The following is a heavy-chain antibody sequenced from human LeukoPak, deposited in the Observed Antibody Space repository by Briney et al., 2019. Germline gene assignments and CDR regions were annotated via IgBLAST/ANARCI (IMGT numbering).Heavy chain of an antibody. CDR1: GLILSSYT. CDR2: ISSSGTYI. Sequence: GSLRLSCAASGLILSSYTMNWVRQALGKGLEWVSSISSSGTYINYADSVKGRFTISRDNAKNSLFLQMNSLRADEDTALYYCARDAGAYSSSWYADCWGQGTLVTVSS. CDR3: ARDAGAYSSSWYADC. D-gene: IGHD6-13*01. J-gene: IGHJ4*02. V-gene: IGHV3-21*01.